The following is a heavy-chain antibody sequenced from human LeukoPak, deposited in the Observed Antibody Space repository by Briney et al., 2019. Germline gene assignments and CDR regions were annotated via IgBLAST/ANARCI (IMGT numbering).Heavy chain of an antibody. Sequence: SETLSLTCTVSGGSISSGDYYWSWIRQPPGKGLEWIGYMYYSGSTYYNPSLKSRVTISVDTSKNQFSLKLNSVTAADTAVYYCARYSGSYYLDHWGQGTLVTVSS. CDR3: ARYSGSYYLDH. D-gene: IGHD1-26*01. V-gene: IGHV4-30-4*01. J-gene: IGHJ4*02. CDR2: MYYSGST. CDR1: GGSISSGDYY.